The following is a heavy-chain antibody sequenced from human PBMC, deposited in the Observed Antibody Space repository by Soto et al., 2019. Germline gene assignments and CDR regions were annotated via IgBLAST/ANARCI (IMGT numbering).Heavy chain of an antibody. J-gene: IGHJ6*02. Sequence: GGSLRLSCAASGFTFSSYWMSWVRQAPGKGLEWVANIKQDGSTKYYADSVKGRFTISRDNAKNSLYLQMNSLRAEDTAVYYCARDSLNYDILTGYYSYYYYGMDVWGQGTTVTVSS. CDR3: ARDSLNYDILTGYYSYYYYGMDV. D-gene: IGHD3-9*01. V-gene: IGHV3-7*01. CDR1: GFTFSSYW. CDR2: IKQDGSTK.